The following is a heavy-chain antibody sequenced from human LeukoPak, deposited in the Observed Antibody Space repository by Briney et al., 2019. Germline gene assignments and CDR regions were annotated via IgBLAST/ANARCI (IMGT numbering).Heavy chain of an antibody. Sequence: PSETLSLTCTVSGGSISSSTYYWGWIRQPPGKGLEWIGSIYYSGSTYYNPSLKSRVTISVDTSKNQFSLKLTSVTAADTAVYYCARIQQQVDYWGQGTLVTVSS. J-gene: IGHJ4*02. CDR1: GGSISSSTYY. D-gene: IGHD6-13*01. CDR3: ARIQQQVDY. V-gene: IGHV4-39*07. CDR2: IYYSGST.